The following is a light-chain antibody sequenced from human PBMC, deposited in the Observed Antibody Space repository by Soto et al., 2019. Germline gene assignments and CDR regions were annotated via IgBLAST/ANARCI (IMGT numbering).Light chain of an antibody. Sequence: DVVMTQSPLSLPVTPGESASISCTSNQNLLYSNGYIYLDWYLKKPGQSPQLLIYLGSNRASGVPDRFSGSGSGTEFTLTISRVEAEDVGDYYCMQTLRTPRTFGGGTKVELK. CDR2: LGS. V-gene: IGKV2-28*01. CDR3: MQTLRTPRT. CDR1: QNLLYSNGYIY. J-gene: IGKJ4*01.